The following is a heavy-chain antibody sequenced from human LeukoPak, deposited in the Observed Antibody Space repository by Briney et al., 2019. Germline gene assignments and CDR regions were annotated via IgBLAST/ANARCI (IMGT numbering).Heavy chain of an antibody. CDR2: INHSGST. V-gene: IGHV4-34*01. Sequence: PSETLSLTCAVYGGSFSGYYWSWIRQPPGKGLEWIGEINHSGSTNYNPSLKSRVTISVDTSKNQFSLKLSSVTAADTAVYYCARVEQRYCSSTSCSFFDYWGQGTLVTVSS. CDR3: ARVEQRYCSSTSCSFFDY. J-gene: IGHJ4*02. D-gene: IGHD2-2*01. CDR1: GGSFSGYY.